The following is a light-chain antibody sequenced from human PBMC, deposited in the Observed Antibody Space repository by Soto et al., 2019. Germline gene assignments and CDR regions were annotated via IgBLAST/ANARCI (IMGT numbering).Light chain of an antibody. CDR3: QSYDTSLRGWV. J-gene: IGLJ3*02. CDR1: SSNIGSKT. V-gene: IGLV1-44*01. CDR2: SNN. Sequence: QSVLTQPPSASGTPGQRVTISCFGSSSNIGSKTVNWYQELPGTAPKLLIYSNNRRPSGVPDRFSGSKSGTSASLAISGLQSEDEADYYCQSYDTSLRGWVFGGGTKLTVL.